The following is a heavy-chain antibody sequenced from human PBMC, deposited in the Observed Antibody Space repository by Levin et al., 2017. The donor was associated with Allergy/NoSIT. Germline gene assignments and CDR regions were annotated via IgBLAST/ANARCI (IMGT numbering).Heavy chain of an antibody. D-gene: IGHD3-22*01. CDR3: AKDRLDSRTDY. CDR1: GFTFSSYG. J-gene: IGHJ4*02. CDR2: ISYDGSNK. V-gene: IGHV3-30*18. Sequence: SCAASGFTFSSYGMHWVRQAPGKGLEWVAVISYDGSNKYYADSVKGRFTISRDNSKNTLYLQMNSLRAEDTAVYYCAKDRLDSRTDYWGQGTLVTVSS.